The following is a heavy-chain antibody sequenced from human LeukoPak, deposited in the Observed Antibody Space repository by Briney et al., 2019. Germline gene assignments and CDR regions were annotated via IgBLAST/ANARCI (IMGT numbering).Heavy chain of an antibody. CDR2: ISSSGSTT. CDR1: GFTFSNYE. CDR3: ARGFCSGGSCYFDY. D-gene: IGHD2-15*01. J-gene: IGHJ4*02. Sequence: GGSLRLSCAASGFTFSNYEMNWVRQAPGKGLEWVSYISSSGSTTYYADSVKGRFTISRDNAKNSLYLQMNSLRAEDTAVYYCARGFCSGGSCYFDYWGQGTLVTVSS. V-gene: IGHV3-48*03.